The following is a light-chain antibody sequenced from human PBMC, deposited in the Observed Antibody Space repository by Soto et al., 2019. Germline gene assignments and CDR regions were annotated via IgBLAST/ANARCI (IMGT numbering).Light chain of an antibody. CDR1: QSVDNSN. CDR2: GAS. CDR3: QQYGSSPRT. Sequence: ETVMTQSPATLSVSPGERATLSCRASQSVDNSNLAWYQQKLGRAPRLLISGASTRATGIPDRFSGSGSETDFTLTIARLEPEDFAVYYCQQYGSSPRTFGQGTRLEIK. V-gene: IGKV3-20*01. J-gene: IGKJ5*01.